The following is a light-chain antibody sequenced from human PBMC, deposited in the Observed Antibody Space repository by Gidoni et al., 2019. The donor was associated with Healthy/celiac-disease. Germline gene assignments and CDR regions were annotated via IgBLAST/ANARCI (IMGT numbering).Light chain of an antibody. J-gene: IGKJ1*01. Sequence: EIVLTQSPGTLSLSPGERATLSCRASQSVSSSYLAWYQQKPGQAHRLLIYGASSRATGIPDKFIGSGSGTDFTLTISRLEPEEFAVYYCQQYGSSLSWTFGQGTKVEIK. CDR1: QSVSSSY. V-gene: IGKV3-20*01. CDR3: QQYGSSLSWT. CDR2: GAS.